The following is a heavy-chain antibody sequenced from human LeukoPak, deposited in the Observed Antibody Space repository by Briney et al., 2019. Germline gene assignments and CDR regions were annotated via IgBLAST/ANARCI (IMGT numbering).Heavy chain of an antibody. CDR3: AKLGTRILFAFDY. D-gene: IGHD2-15*01. Sequence: PGGSLRLSCAASGFTFSSYAMSWVRQAPGNGLEWVSAISGSGGSTYYADSVKGRFTISRDNSKNTLYLQMNSLRAEDTAVYYCAKLGTRILFAFDYWGQGTLVTVSS. V-gene: IGHV3-23*01. J-gene: IGHJ4*02. CDR2: ISGSGGST. CDR1: GFTFSSYA.